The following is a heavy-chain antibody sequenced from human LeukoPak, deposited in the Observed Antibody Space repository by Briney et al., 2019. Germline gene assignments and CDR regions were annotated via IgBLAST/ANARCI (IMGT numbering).Heavy chain of an antibody. CDR3: ARDSAGNDY. Sequence: PGGSLRLSCEASGFTFSTYWMSWVRQAPGKGLEWVADIKQDGSEKYYVDSVKGRFTISRDNAKNSLYLQMNSLRAEDTAMYYCARDSAGNDYWGQGTLVTASS. D-gene: IGHD6-13*01. V-gene: IGHV3-7*01. J-gene: IGHJ4*02. CDR2: IKQDGSEK. CDR1: GFTFSTYW.